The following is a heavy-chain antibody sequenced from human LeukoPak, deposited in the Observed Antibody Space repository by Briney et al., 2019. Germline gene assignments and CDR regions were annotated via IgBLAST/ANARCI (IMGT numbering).Heavy chain of an antibody. Sequence: PSETLSLTCTVSGGSISSSSYYWGWIRQPPGKGLEWIGSIYYSGSTNYNPSLKSRVTISVDTSKNQFSLKLSSVTAADTAVYYCARDSYGPCKPTGDYYGMDVWGQGTTVTVSS. D-gene: IGHD5-18*01. CDR1: GGSISSSSYY. J-gene: IGHJ6*02. V-gene: IGHV4-39*07. CDR2: IYYSGST. CDR3: ARDSYGPCKPTGDYYGMDV.